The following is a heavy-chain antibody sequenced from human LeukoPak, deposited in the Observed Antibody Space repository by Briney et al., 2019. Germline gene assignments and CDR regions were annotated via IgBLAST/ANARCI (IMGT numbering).Heavy chain of an antibody. CDR1: GGSISGYY. CDR3: ARQGGYCSSTSCLNWFDP. V-gene: IGHV4-59*08. Sequence: PSETLSLTCTVSGGSISGYYWSWIRQSPGKGLEWIGNIHYSGGTKYNPSLKSRVTISVDTSKNQVSLKLSSVTAADTAVYYCARQGGYCSSTSCLNWFDPWGQGTLVTVSS. J-gene: IGHJ5*02. CDR2: IHYSGGT. D-gene: IGHD2-2*01.